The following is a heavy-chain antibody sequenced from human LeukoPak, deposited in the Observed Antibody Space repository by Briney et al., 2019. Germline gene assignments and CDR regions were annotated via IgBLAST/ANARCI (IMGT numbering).Heavy chain of an antibody. V-gene: IGHV3-33*08. D-gene: IGHD3-10*01. Sequence: PGGSLRLSCAASAFTFTNYDMHWVRQAPGKGLEWVAVIWYDGSNKYYADSVKGRFTISRDNSKNTLYLQMNSLRAEDTAVYYCARGYGSGSYYRDYFDYWGQGTLVTVSS. CDR3: ARGYGSGSYYRDYFDY. CDR2: IWYDGSNK. J-gene: IGHJ4*02. CDR1: AFTFTNYD.